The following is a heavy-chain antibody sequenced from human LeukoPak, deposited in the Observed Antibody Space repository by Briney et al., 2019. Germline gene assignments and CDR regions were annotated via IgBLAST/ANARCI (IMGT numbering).Heavy chain of an antibody. J-gene: IGHJ4*02. Sequence: PGGSLRLSCAASGFTFSSYSMNWVRQAPGKGLEWVSSISSSSSYIYYADSVKDRFTISRDISGTTLYLQMNSLSAEDTAIYYCAKHGYSYGYFDYWGQGTLVTVSS. D-gene: IGHD5-18*01. V-gene: IGHV3-21*04. CDR1: GFTFSSYS. CDR3: AKHGYSYGYFDY. CDR2: ISSSSSYI.